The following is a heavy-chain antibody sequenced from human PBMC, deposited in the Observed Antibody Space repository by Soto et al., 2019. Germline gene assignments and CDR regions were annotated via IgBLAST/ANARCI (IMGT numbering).Heavy chain of an antibody. CDR2: IDWDDDK. J-gene: IGHJ5*02. D-gene: IGHD6-13*01. Sequence: TLSLTCTVSGGSISSFYRSWIPPPPGKALEWLALIDWDDDKYYSTSLKTRLTISKDTSKNQVVLTMTNMDPVDTATYYCAHSGYSSSWYRWFDPWGQGTLVTV. V-gene: IGHV2-70*12. CDR3: AHSGYSSSWYRWFDP. CDR1: GGSISSFY.